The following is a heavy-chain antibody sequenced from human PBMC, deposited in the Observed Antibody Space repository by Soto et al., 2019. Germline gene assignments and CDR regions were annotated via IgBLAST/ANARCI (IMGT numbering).Heavy chain of an antibody. CDR2: IYYSGST. Sequence: PSETLSLTCTVSGGSISSYYWSWIRQPPGKGLERIGYIYYSGSTNYNPSLKSRVTISVDTSKNQFSLKLSSVTAADTAVYYCARHPSRRYYDSSGYYYPLVYGMDVWGQGTTVTVS. D-gene: IGHD3-22*01. CDR1: GGSISSYY. V-gene: IGHV4-59*08. J-gene: IGHJ6*02. CDR3: ARHPSRRYYDSSGYYYPLVYGMDV.